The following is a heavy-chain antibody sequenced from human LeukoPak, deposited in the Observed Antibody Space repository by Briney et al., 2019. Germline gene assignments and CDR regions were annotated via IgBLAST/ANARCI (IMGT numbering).Heavy chain of an antibody. CDR1: GGSFSGYY. V-gene: IGHV4-34*01. Sequence: PSETLSLTXAVYGGSFSGYYWSWIRQPPGKGLEWIGEINHSGSTNYNPSLKSRVTISVDTSKNQFSLKLSSVTAADTAVYYCARGYSGWYYYFDYWGQGTLVTVSS. J-gene: IGHJ4*02. D-gene: IGHD6-19*01. CDR3: ARGYSGWYYYFDY. CDR2: INHSGST.